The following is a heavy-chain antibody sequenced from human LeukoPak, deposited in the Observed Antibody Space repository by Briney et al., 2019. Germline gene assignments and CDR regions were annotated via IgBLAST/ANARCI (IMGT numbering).Heavy chain of an antibody. CDR2: INWNGGST. J-gene: IGHJ6*03. D-gene: IGHD1-26*01. V-gene: IGHV3-20*04. CDR3: ARVVGATGAYYYYMDV. CDR1: GSTFDDYG. Sequence: PGGSLRLSCAASGSTFDDYGMSWVRQAPGKGLEWVSGINWNGGSTGYADSVKGRFTISRDNAKNSLYLQMNSLRAEDTALYYCARVVGATGAYYYYMDVWGKGTTVTVSS.